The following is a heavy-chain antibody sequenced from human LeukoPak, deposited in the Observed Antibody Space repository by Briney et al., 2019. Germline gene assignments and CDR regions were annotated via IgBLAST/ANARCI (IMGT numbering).Heavy chain of an antibody. V-gene: IGHV3-33*08. Sequence: GGSLRLSYAASGFTASSYAMGWVHHAPGKGLGWVAVIWYDGSNKYYAASVKGRFTISRDNSKNTLYLQMNSSRAEDTAVYYCARGQTTVVNEGTGGFDYWGQGTLVTVSS. CDR2: IWYDGSNK. D-gene: IGHD4-23*01. J-gene: IGHJ4*02. CDR3: ARGQTTVVNEGTGGFDY. CDR1: GFTASSYA.